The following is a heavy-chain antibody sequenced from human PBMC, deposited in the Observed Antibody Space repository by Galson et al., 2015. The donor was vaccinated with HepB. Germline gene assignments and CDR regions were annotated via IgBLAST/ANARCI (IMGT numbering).Heavy chain of an antibody. Sequence: SLRLSCAASGFTFDNYAMHWVRQAPGKGLEWVSGIRWNSGSRGYADSVKGRFTISRSKAKNSLYLQMHMMRAEDTALSDYEKDGGYSYVMGLDYWGQGTLVTVSS. D-gene: IGHD5-18*01. CDR2: IRWNSGSR. CDR3: EKDGGYSYVMGLDY. CDR1: GFTFDNYA. J-gene: IGHJ4*02. V-gene: IGHV3-9*01.